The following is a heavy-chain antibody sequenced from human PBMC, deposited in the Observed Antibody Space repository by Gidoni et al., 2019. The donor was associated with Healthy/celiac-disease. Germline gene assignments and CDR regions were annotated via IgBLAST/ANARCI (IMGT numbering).Heavy chain of an antibody. J-gene: IGHJ4*02. CDR2: IYYSGST. D-gene: IGHD1-26*01. CDR3: ARGVGGSYVNFDY. CDR1: GGSTSSYY. V-gene: IGHV4-59*01. Sequence: QVQLQESGPGLVKPSETLSLTCTVSGGSTSSYYWSWIRQPPGKGLAWIGYIYYSGSTNYNPSLKSRVTISVDTSKNQFSLKLSSVTAADTAVYYCARGVGGSYVNFDYWGQGTLVTVSS.